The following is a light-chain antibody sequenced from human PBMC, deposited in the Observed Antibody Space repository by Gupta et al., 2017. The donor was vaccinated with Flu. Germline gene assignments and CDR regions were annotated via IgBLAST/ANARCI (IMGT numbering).Light chain of an antibody. CDR1: QGISTW. V-gene: IGKV1D-16*01. CDR2: AAS. CDR3: QQYDIYPIT. Sequence: DIQMTQSPSSLSASVGDRVTIPCRASQGISTWLAWYQQIPGKAPKSLIYAASNVQSGVPSRFSGSGSGTDFTLTISSLQPEDFATYYCQQYDIYPITFGQGTRLEN. J-gene: IGKJ5*01.